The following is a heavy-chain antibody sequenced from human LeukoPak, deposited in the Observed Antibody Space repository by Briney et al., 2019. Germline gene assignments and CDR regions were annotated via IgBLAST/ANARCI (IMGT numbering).Heavy chain of an antibody. Sequence: SETLSLTCSVSGYSIGRDYYWGWIRQPPGKGLEWIGSIYHSGRTYDNPSLKSRVTISIDTSKNQFSLKLSSVTAADTAVYYCARVAGGDYFDYWGQGTLVTVSS. CDR1: GYSIGRDYY. J-gene: IGHJ4*02. V-gene: IGHV4-38-2*02. CDR2: IYHSGRT. D-gene: IGHD2-15*01. CDR3: ARVAGGDYFDY.